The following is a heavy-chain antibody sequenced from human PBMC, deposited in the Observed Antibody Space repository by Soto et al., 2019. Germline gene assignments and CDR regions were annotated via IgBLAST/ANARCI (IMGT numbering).Heavy chain of an antibody. D-gene: IGHD6-13*01. CDR2: VYYSESA. CDR3: ARVIITATGTSGFDS. Sequence: QVQLQESGPGLVKPSQTLSLTCTVSGGSIRSSDYYWSWIRQPPGKGLEWIGYVYYSESAYYNPSLQSRGFISIDTSKNQFSLTPSSVTAADTAVYYCARVIITATGTSGFDSWGQGTLVTVSS. J-gene: IGHJ4*02. V-gene: IGHV4-30-4*01. CDR1: GGSIRSSDYY.